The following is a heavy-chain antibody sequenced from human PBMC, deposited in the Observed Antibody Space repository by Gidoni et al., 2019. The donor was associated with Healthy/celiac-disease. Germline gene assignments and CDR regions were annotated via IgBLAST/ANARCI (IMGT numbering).Heavy chain of an antibody. CDR2: IYYSEST. V-gene: IGHV4-59*01. Sequence: QVQLQASGPGLVKPSETLSLTCTVSGGSISSYYWRWIRQPPGKGLEWIGYIYYSESTNYTPSLKRRVTISVDTSKNQFSLKLSSVTAADTAVYYCARDLDGSGGSCYSGHWFDPWGQGTLVTVSS. CDR3: ARDLDGSGGSCYSGHWFDP. CDR1: GGSISSYY. J-gene: IGHJ5*02. D-gene: IGHD2-15*01.